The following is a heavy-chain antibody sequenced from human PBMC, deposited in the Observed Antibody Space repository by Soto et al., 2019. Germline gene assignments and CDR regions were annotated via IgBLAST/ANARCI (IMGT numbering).Heavy chain of an antibody. J-gene: IGHJ6*02. D-gene: IGHD5-12*01. CDR2: IDPSDSYT. V-gene: IGHV5-10-1*01. Sequence: PGESLKISCKGSGYSFTSYWISWVRQMPGKGLEWMGRIDPSDSYTNYSPSFQGHVTISADKSISTAYLQWSSLKASDTAMYYCARARGATAYYYYGMDVWGQGTTVTVSS. CDR1: GYSFTSYW. CDR3: ARARGATAYYYYGMDV.